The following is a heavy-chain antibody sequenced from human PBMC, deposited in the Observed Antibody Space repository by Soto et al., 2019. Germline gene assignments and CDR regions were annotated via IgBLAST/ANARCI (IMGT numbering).Heavy chain of an antibody. CDR2: IYNDGSNE. CDR1: GFVFSDYG. J-gene: IGHJ4*02. CDR3: ARDRWRRLGGDF. D-gene: IGHD2-21*02. Sequence: QVQLLGSGGGVVQPGRSLRLSCTASGFVFSDYGMHWFRQAPGKGLEWVAVIYNDGSNEYYGDSVKGRFTISRDNSQNTLYLQMNILRAEDTGVYYCARDRWRRLGGDFWGQGTLVTVSS. V-gene: IGHV3-33*01.